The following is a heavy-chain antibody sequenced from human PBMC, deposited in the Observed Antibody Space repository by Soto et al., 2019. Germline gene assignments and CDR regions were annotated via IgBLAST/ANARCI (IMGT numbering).Heavy chain of an antibody. CDR2: IGASGDIT. J-gene: IGHJ4*02. Sequence: PGGSLSLSCAASGFSFTNFAMSWVRQAPGKGLEWVAGIGASGDITWYADSVKGRLSISRDNSKNTLYLQLNSLRFEDTAVYYCAKDGFTDRGDDYFDYWGPGTLVTVSS. CDR3: AKDGFTDRGDDYFDY. V-gene: IGHV3-23*01. CDR1: GFSFTNFA. D-gene: IGHD2-21*02.